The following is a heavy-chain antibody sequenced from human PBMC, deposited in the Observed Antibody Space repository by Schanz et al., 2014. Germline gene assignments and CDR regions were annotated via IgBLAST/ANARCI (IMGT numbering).Heavy chain of an antibody. D-gene: IGHD6-13*01. J-gene: IGHJ4*02. CDR3: ARHMGRLSSSRGNYFDY. CDR1: GGSISSFY. Sequence: QVQLQESGPGLVKSSETLSLTCTVSGGSISSFYWGWIRQPAGKGLEWIGRIYTSGSTNYNPSLKSRVPMPLDTSKNQFSLKLSSVTAADTALYYCARHMGRLSSSRGNYFDYWGQGTLVTVSS. CDR2: IYTSGST. V-gene: IGHV4-4*07.